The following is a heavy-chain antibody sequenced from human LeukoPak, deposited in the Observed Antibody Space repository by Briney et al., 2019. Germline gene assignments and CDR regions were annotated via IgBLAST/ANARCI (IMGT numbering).Heavy chain of an antibody. Sequence: PGGSLRLSCAASGFTVSSNYMSWVRQAPGKGLEWVSRIYSDESSTYYADSVKGRFTISRDNAKNTLYLQMNSLRTEDTAMYYCARVSGSRNYYFGAFDIWGQGTMVTVSS. CDR3: ARVSGSRNYYFGAFDI. CDR2: IYSDESST. D-gene: IGHD3-10*01. J-gene: IGHJ3*02. CDR1: GFTVSSNY. V-gene: IGHV3-74*01.